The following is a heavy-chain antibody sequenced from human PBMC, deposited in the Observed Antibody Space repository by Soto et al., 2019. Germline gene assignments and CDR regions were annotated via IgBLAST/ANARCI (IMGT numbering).Heavy chain of an antibody. D-gene: IGHD2-21*02. V-gene: IGHV3-64*01. CDR1: GFTFSTYA. CDR2: ISSNGGST. Sequence: EVQLVESGGGLVQPGGSLRLSCAASGFTFSTYAMHWVRQAPGKGLEYVSSISSNGGSTYYANSVKGRFTISRDNSKNTLYLHMGSLRPEDMAVYYCARDQCALGGGACYPQFYFDYWGQGTLVTVSS. CDR3: ARDQCALGGGACYPQFYFDY. J-gene: IGHJ4*02.